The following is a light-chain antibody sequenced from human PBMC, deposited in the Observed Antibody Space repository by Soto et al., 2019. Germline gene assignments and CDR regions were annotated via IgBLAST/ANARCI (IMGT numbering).Light chain of an antibody. CDR3: QVWDSSSDAGV. Sequence: SYELTQPPSVSVAPGQTARITCGGNKIGSKSVHWYQQKPGQAPVLVVYDDSDRPSGIPERFAGSNSGNTATLTISRVEAGDEADYYCQVWDSSSDAGVFGTGTKLTVL. CDR2: DDS. V-gene: IGLV3-21*02. CDR1: KIGSKS. J-gene: IGLJ1*01.